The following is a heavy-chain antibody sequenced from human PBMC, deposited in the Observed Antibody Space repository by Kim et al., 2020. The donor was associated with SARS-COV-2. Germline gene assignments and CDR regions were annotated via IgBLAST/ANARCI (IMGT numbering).Heavy chain of an antibody. CDR1: GGSISSNNYY. CDR2: IYYNGIT. J-gene: IGHJ3*02. D-gene: IGHD3-9*01. V-gene: IGHV4-39*02. CDR3: ARLRVLTGYSPHDSFDI. Sequence: SETLSLTCTVSGGSISSNNYYWGWIRQPPGKGLEWIGTIYYNGITYYSPSLKSRVTIFVDTSKNHFSLNLSSLTAADTAVYYCARLRVLTGYSPHDSFDIWGQGTLVIVSS.